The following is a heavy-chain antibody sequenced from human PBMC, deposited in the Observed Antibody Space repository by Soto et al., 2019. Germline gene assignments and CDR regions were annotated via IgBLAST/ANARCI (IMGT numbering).Heavy chain of an antibody. D-gene: IGHD6-13*01. CDR2: INPNRGGT. V-gene: IGHV1-2*04. Sequence: ASVKVSCKASGYTFTGYDMHWVRQAPGQGLEWMERINPNRGGTNYTKKLQGLVTRTRDTSTSTAYMQLSRLRSDDTAVYYCARALVYIRGLAADPDAAFDIWGQGTMVTVSS. CDR3: ARALVYIRGLAADPDAAFDI. J-gene: IGHJ3*02. CDR1: GYTFTGYD.